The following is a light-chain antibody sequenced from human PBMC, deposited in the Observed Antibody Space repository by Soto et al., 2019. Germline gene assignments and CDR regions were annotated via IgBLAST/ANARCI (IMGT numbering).Light chain of an antibody. CDR3: QQYDSYWS. V-gene: IGKV1-5*01. CDR1: QRLSNW. J-gene: IGKJ1*01. Sequence: DIQMTQSPSTLSASVGDRVTITCRASQRLSNWLAWYQQKPGKAPNLLIYDASTLASGVPSRFSGTRSGTDGTDFTLIISSLRPDDSATYYCQQYDSYWSFGQGTKVDIK. CDR2: DAS.